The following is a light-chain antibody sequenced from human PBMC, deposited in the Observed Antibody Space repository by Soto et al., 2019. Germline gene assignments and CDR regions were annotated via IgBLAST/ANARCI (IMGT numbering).Light chain of an antibody. J-gene: IGKJ1*01. Sequence: DIQMTQSPSTLSASVGDRVTITCRASQSISSWLAWYQQRPGKAPKVLIYEASSLESGVPSRFSGSGSGTEFTLTITSLQPDDFATYYCQRYDTYSRTFGQGTKVEIK. CDR1: QSISSW. V-gene: IGKV1-5*03. CDR2: EAS. CDR3: QRYDTYSRT.